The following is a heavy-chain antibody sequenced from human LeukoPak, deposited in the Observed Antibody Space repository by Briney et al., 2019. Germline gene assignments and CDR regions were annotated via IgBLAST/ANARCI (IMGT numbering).Heavy chain of an antibody. J-gene: IGHJ4*02. D-gene: IGHD2-15*01. CDR3: AKDQAPRAARVIYFDY. CDR2: ISYDGSNK. CDR1: GFTFSSYG. V-gene: IGHV3-30*18. Sequence: GGSLRLSCAASGFTFSSYGLHWVRQAPGKGLEWVAVISYDGSNKYYADSVKGRFTISRDNSKNTLYLQMNSLRVEDTAVYYCAKDQAPRAARVIYFDYWGQGNLVTVSS.